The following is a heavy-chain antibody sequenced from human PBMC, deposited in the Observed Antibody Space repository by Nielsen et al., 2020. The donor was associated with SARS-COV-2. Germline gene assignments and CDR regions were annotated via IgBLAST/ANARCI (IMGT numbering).Heavy chain of an antibody. CDR3: ARDLVCSSTSCYSYGMDV. D-gene: IGHD2-2*02. CDR1: GFTFSSYA. J-gene: IGHJ6*02. CDR2: IKQDGSEK. V-gene: IGHV3-7*01. Sequence: GESLKISCAASGFTFSSYAMSWVRQAPGKGLEWVANIKQDGSEKYYVDSVKGRFTISRDNAKNSLYLQMNSLRAEDTAVYYCARDLVCSSTSCYSYGMDVWGQGTTVTVSS.